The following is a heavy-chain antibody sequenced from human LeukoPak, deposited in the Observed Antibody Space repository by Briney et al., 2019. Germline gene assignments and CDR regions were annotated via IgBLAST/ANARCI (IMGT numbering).Heavy chain of an antibody. CDR3: ARDGSGSYDAFDI. D-gene: IGHD1-26*01. CDR1: GFTFSSYT. V-gene: IGHV3-21*01. J-gene: IGHJ3*02. CDR2: IGSSSTYI. Sequence: GRSLRLSSAASGFTFSSYTMNWVRQAPGKGLEGVSSIGSSSTYIYYADSGKGRFTISRDNAKNSLYLQMNSLRAEDTAVYYCARDGSGSYDAFDIWGQGTMVTASS.